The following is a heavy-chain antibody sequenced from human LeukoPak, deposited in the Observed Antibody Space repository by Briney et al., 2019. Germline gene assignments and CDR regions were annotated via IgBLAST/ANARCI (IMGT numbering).Heavy chain of an antibody. CDR3: ARGVIYGDYEEIEYFQH. V-gene: IGHV1-18*01. D-gene: IGHD4-17*01. CDR2: ISAYNGNT. Sequence: ASVKVSCKASGYTFTSYGISWVRQAPGQGLEWMGWISAYNGNTNYAQKLQGRVTMTTDTSTSTAYMELRSLRSDDTAVYYCARGVIYGDYEEIEYFQHWGQGTLVTVSS. J-gene: IGHJ1*01. CDR1: GYTFTSYG.